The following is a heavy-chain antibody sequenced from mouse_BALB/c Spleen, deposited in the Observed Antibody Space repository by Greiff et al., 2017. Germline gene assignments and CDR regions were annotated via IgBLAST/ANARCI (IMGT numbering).Heavy chain of an antibody. CDR3: TRFDYGGYFDV. CDR1: GYTFTSYW. D-gene: IGHD2-4*01. V-gene: IGHV1-69*02. Sequence: QVQLQQPGAELVRPGASVKLSCKASGYTFTSYWINWVKQRPGQGLEWIGNIYPSDSYTNYNQKFKDKATLTVDKSSSTAYMQLSSPTSEDSAVYYCTRFDYGGYFDVWGAGTTVTVSS. CDR2: IYPSDSYT. J-gene: IGHJ1*01.